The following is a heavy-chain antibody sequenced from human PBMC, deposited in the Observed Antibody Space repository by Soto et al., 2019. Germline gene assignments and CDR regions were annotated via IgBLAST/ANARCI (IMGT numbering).Heavy chain of an antibody. D-gene: IGHD3-10*01. CDR3: ARDRISMVREIRFNWFDP. Sequence: QVQLVESGGGVVQPGRSLRLSCAASGFTSSNYAMHWVRQAPGKGLEWVAVISYDGTNKYYADSVKGRFTISRDNSKNTXXLQMNSLRAEDTAVYYCARDRISMVREIRFNWFDPWGQGTLVTVSS. CDR1: GFTSSNYA. V-gene: IGHV3-30-3*01. CDR2: ISYDGTNK. J-gene: IGHJ5*02.